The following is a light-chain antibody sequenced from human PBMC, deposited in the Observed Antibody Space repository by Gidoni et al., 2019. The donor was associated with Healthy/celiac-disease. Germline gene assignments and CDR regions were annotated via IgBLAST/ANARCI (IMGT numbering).Light chain of an antibody. CDR3: QQLNSYPYT. Sequence: DIQLTHSPSFLSASVGDRVTSTGRASQGISSYLAWYQQKPGKAPKLLIYAASTLQSGVPSRFSGSGSGTEFTLTISSLQPEDFATYYCQQLNSYPYTFGQGTKLEIK. J-gene: IGKJ2*01. CDR1: QGISSY. CDR2: AAS. V-gene: IGKV1-9*01.